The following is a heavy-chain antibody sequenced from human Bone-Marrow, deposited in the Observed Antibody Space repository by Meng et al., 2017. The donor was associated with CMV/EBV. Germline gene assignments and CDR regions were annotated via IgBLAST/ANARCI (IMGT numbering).Heavy chain of an antibody. J-gene: IGHJ5*02. D-gene: IGHD3-3*01. V-gene: IGHV3-30*04. CDR3: ARDGLPIFGVVIMGENWFDP. Sequence: GESLKISCVASGFTFNTYSLHWVRQAPGKGLEWVAVTSYEGSNKYYADSVKGRFTISRDNSKKTLYLQMNSLRAEDTAVYYCARDGLPIFGVVIMGENWFDPWGQGTLVTVSS. CDR2: TSYEGSNK. CDR1: GFTFNTYS.